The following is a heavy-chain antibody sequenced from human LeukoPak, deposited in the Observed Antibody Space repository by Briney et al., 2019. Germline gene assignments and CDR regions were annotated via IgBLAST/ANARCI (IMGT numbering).Heavy chain of an antibody. V-gene: IGHV3-74*01. CDR1: GFTFSSYW. CDR2: INSDGSTT. CDR3: ARGSAVTGVH. Sequence: TGGSLRLSCADSGFTFSSYWMHWVRQAPGKGLVWISRINSDGSTTNYAASVKGRFTISRDNAKNTLYLQMNSLRAEDTAMYYCARGSAVTGVHWGQGTLVTVSS. D-gene: IGHD1-14*01. J-gene: IGHJ4*02.